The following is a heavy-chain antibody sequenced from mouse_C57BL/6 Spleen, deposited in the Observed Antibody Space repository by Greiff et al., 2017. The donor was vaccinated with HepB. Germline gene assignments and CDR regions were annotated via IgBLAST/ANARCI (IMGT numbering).Heavy chain of an antibody. D-gene: IGHD2-3*01. CDR1: GYTFTSYW. J-gene: IGHJ2*01. V-gene: IGHV1-72*01. CDR2: IDPNSGGT. Sequence: QVHVKQPGAELVKPGASVKLSCKASGYTFTSYWMHWVKQRPGRGLEWIGRIDPNSGGTKYNEKFKSKATLTVDKPSSTAYMQISSLTSEDSAVYYCARDDGPPFDYWGQGTTLTVSS. CDR3: ARDDGPPFDY.